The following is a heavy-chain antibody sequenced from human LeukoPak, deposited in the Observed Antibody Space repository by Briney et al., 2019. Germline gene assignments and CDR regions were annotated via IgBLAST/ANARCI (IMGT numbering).Heavy chain of an antibody. J-gene: IGHJ4*02. CDR2: IHISGTT. CDR1: GGSIGRSSYY. Sequence: SETLSLTCTVSGGSIGRSSYYWGWIRQPPGKGLEWIGSIHISGTTYYNSSLKSRVTISVDTSKNQFSLKLSSVTAADTASYYCARHREMATIYFDYWGQGTLVTVSS. CDR3: ARHREMATIYFDY. V-gene: IGHV4-39*01. D-gene: IGHD5-24*01.